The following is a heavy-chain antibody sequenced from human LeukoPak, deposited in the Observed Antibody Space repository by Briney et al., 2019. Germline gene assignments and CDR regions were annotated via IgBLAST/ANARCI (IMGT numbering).Heavy chain of an antibody. CDR2: ISGSGHST. V-gene: IGHV3-23*01. CDR1: RFTFTIYG. Sequence: PGGSLRLSCAASRFTFTIYGMSWVRQAPGKGLEWVPVISGSGHSTYYADSVKGRFTISRDNSKNTLYLQMNSLRAEDTAVYYCAGTSREYQLPDARFAMGAWYYYMDVWGKGTTVTISS. CDR3: AGTSREYQLPDARFAMGAWYYYMDV. D-gene: IGHD2-2*01. J-gene: IGHJ6*03.